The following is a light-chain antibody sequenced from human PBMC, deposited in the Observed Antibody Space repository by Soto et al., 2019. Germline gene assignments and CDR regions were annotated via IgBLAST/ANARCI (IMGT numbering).Light chain of an antibody. CDR1: QSVSSSY. CDR3: QQYGVSPRT. V-gene: IGKV3-20*01. Sequence: IVLTQSPYTLSLSPGERATLSCRASQSVSSSYLAWYQQRPGQAPRLLIYGASSRATGIPDRFSGSGSGTDFSLTISRLEPEDFAVYYCQQYGVSPRTFGQGTKVDIK. CDR2: GAS. J-gene: IGKJ1*01.